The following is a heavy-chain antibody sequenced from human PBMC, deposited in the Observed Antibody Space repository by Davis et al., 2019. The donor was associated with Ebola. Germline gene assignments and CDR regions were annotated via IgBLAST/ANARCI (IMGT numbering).Heavy chain of an antibody. Sequence: LSLTCAASGFTFSYYAMSWVRQTPGKGLEWVSAISGSDSSTYNADSVKGRFTISRDNSKNTVYLQMNSLRVEDTAVYYCATVPISYRPGYMDVWGKGTTVTVSS. D-gene: IGHD3-3*01. CDR2: ISGSDSST. CDR1: GFTFSYYA. J-gene: IGHJ6*03. V-gene: IGHV3-23*01. CDR3: ATVPISYRPGYMDV.